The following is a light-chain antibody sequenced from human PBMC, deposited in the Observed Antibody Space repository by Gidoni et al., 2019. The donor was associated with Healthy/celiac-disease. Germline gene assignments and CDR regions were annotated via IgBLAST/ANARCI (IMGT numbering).Light chain of an antibody. CDR1: KLGDKY. J-gene: IGLJ2*01. Sequence: SYELTQPPSVSVSQGQTAIITCSGDKLGDKYACWYQQKPGQYPVLVIYQDSKRPSGIPERFSGSNSGNTATLTISGTQAMDEADYYCQAWDSSTHVVYGGGTKLTVL. CDR3: QAWDSSTHVV. V-gene: IGLV3-1*01. CDR2: QDS.